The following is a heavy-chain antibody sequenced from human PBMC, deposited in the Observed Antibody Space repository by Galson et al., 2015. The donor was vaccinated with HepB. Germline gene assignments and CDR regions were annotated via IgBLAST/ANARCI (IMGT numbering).Heavy chain of an antibody. Sequence: SLRLSCAASGFTFSSYAMSWVRQAPGKGLEWVSAISGSGGSTYYADSVKGRFTISRDNSKNTLYLQMNSLRAEDTAVYYCAKWGTGQVVVVAATSDAFDIWGQGTMVAVSS. J-gene: IGHJ3*02. D-gene: IGHD2-15*01. CDR1: GFTFSSYA. CDR2: ISGSGGST. CDR3: AKWGTGQVVVVAATSDAFDI. V-gene: IGHV3-23*01.